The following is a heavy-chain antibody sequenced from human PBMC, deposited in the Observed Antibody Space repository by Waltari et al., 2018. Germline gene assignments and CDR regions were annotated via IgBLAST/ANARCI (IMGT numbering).Heavy chain of an antibody. Sequence: QVQLVPSGAEVKRPGSSGKASCKAAGGTFSSSAISWVRQAPGQGLEWMGGISPILGIANYAQKFQGRVTITADKSTSTAYMELSSLRSEDTAVYYCARGSAAFDIWGQGTMVTVSS. CDR3: ARGSAAFDI. D-gene: IGHD2-15*01. CDR2: ISPILGIA. V-gene: IGHV1-69*10. CDR1: GGTFSSSA. J-gene: IGHJ3*02.